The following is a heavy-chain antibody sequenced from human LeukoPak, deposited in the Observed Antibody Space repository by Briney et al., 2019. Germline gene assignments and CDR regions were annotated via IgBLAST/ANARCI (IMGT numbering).Heavy chain of an antibody. V-gene: IGHV3-7*01. CDR3: ASYYDFWSGYSSIRY. D-gene: IGHD3-3*01. J-gene: IGHJ4*02. Sequence: GGSLRLSCAASGFTFSSYWMSWVRQAPGKGLEWVANIKQDGSEKYYVDSVKGRFTISRDNAKNSLYLQMNSLRAEDTAVYYCASYYDFWSGYSSIRYWGQGTLVTVPS. CDR2: IKQDGSEK. CDR1: GFTFSSYW.